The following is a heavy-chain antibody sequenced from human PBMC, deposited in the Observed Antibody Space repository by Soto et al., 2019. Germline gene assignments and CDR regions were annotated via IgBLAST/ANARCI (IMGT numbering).Heavy chain of an antibody. CDR1: GDSVSSNSAA. Sequence: KQSQTLSLTCAISGDSVSSNSAAWNWIRQSPSRGLEWLGRTYYRSKWYNDYAVSVKSRITINPDTSKKQFSLQLNSVTPEVTAVYYCARSPNSRDCYDSSGYPELDYWGQGTLVTVSS. CDR3: ARSPNSRDCYDSSGYPELDY. V-gene: IGHV6-1*01. CDR2: TYYRSKWYN. D-gene: IGHD3-22*01. J-gene: IGHJ4*02.